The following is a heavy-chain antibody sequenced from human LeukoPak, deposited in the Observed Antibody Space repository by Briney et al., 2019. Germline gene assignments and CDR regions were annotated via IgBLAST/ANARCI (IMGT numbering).Heavy chain of an antibody. J-gene: IGHJ5*02. D-gene: IGHD2-2*01. Sequence: SETLSLTCTVSGGSISSYYWSWIRQPPGKGLEWIGEINHSGSTNYNPSLKSRVTISVDTSKNQFSLKLSSVTAADTAVYYCARGGRVVPAAISWFDPWGQGTLVTVSS. CDR2: INHSGST. V-gene: IGHV4-34*01. CDR1: GGSISSYY. CDR3: ARGGRVVPAAISWFDP.